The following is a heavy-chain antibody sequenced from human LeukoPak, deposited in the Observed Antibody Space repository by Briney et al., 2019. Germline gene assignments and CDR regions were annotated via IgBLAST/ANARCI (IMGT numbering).Heavy chain of an antibody. D-gene: IGHD2-15*01. J-gene: IGHJ5*02. V-gene: IGHV1-18*01. CDR3: ARIPYCSGGSCYFRPNNWFDP. Sequence: ASVKVSCTASGYTFSNYGISWVRQAPGQGLEWMGWISGDNGNTNYPQKHQRRVTMTPDPSTSPAYMELRSLRSDDTAVYYCARIPYCSGGSCYFRPNNWFDPWGQGTLVTVSS. CDR2: ISGDNGNT. CDR1: GYTFSNYG.